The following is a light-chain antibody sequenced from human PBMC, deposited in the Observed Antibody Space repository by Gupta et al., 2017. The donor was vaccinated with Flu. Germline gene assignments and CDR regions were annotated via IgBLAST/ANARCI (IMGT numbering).Light chain of an antibody. J-gene: IGLJ2*01. Sequence: SITISCTGTSSDVGAYNYVAWYQQYPGKVPKRRRSEVDNRPLGVSHRFSGSKSGNTASLTISGLQAEDEADEDCSSYTTSRTLGFGGGTKMTVL. CDR3: SSYTTSRTLG. CDR2: EVD. V-gene: IGLV2-14*01. CDR1: SSDVGAYNY.